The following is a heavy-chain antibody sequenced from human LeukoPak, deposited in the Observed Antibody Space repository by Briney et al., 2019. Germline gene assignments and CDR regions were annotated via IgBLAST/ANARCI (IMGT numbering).Heavy chain of an antibody. V-gene: IGHV3-7*01. D-gene: IGHD1-26*01. CDR1: GFTFSSYA. CDR3: ARVRSGSYGTGYYFDY. CDR2: IKQDGSEK. Sequence: GGSLRLSCAASGFTFSSYAMSWVRQAPGKGLEWVANIKQDGSEKYYVDSVKGRFTISRDNAKNSLYLQMNSLRAEDTAVYCCARVRSGSYGTGYYFDYWGQGTLVTVSS. J-gene: IGHJ4*02.